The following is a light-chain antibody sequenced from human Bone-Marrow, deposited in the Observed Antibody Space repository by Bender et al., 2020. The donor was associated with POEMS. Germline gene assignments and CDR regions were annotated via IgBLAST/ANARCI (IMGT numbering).Light chain of an antibody. CDR2: DVS. V-gene: IGLV2-14*03. CDR1: SSDVGGYNY. CDR3: CSYTRSSTYV. J-gene: IGLJ1*01. Sequence: QSALTQPASVSGSPGQSITISCTGTSSDVGGYNYVSWYQQHPGKAPKLMIYDVSNRPPGVSIRFSGSKSGNTASLTISGLQPEDEADYFCCSYTRSSTYVFGTGTKVSVL.